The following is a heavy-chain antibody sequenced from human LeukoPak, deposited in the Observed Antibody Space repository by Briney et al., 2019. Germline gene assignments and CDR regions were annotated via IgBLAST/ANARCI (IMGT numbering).Heavy chain of an antibody. CDR2: FRGSDGTT. D-gene: IGHD4-17*01. CDR1: GFTFSSYA. Sequence: GGSLRLSCAASGFTFSSYAMGGVRQAPGKGLEWVSAFRGSDGTTYYADSVKGRYTISRDNPKNTLYLQMHSLRAEDTAVYYCANTYRDSTINYYGMDAWGQGTTVTVSS. V-gene: IGHV3-23*01. J-gene: IGHJ6*02. CDR3: ANTYRDSTINYYGMDA.